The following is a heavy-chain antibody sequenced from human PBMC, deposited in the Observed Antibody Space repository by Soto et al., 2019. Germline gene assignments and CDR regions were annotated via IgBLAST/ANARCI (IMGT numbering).Heavy chain of an antibody. Sequence: PLGSLRLSCAASGFTLSSHAMSWVWQAQGQGLEWVSAISGSGGSKSYADAVKGRFTISRDNSKNTLDLQMNSLRAEDTAVYYFSKVGSRGGLPYYYYGMDVWGQGTTVTVSS. CDR2: ISGSGGSK. J-gene: IGHJ6*02. CDR3: SKVGSRGGLPYYYYGMDV. CDR1: GFTLSSHA. V-gene: IGHV3-23*01. D-gene: IGHD3-10*01.